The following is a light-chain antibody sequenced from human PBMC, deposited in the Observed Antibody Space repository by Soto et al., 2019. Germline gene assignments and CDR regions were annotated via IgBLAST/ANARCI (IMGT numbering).Light chain of an antibody. J-gene: IGLJ2*01. CDR3: CSYAGSYSVI. Sequence: QSALTQPRSGSGSPGQSVTISCTGTSYNVGGYNYVSWYQQHPGKAPKLMIYDVIKRPSGVPDRCSGSKSGNTASLTISGLQAEDEADYYCCSYAGSYSVIFGGGTKLPVL. CDR1: SYNVGGYNY. V-gene: IGLV2-11*01. CDR2: DVI.